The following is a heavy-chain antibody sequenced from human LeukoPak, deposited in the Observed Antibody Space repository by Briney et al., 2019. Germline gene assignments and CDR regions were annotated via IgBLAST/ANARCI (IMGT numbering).Heavy chain of an antibody. V-gene: IGHV3-30-3*01. Sequence: GGSLRLSCAASGFTFSSYAMHWVRQAPGKGLEWVAIISYDGSNKYYADSVKGRFTISRDNSKNTLYLQMNSLRAEDTAVYYCASDLVVTAIGELDYWGQGTLVTVSS. J-gene: IGHJ4*02. CDR2: ISYDGSNK. D-gene: IGHD2-21*02. CDR3: ASDLVVTAIGELDY. CDR1: GFTFSSYA.